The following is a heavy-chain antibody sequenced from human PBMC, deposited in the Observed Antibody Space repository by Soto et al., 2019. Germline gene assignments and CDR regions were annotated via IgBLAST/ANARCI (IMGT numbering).Heavy chain of an antibody. CDR3: ARLRLGEPQDY. J-gene: IGHJ4*02. CDR2: ISYSGTT. D-gene: IGHD3-16*01. V-gene: IGHV4-39*01. Sequence: KPSATLSLTCSVSGFSISTNSYYWGWLRQPPGKGLEYIGSISYSGTTYYNPSLKSRFTISADTSKNQFSLNLSSVTATDTAIYFCARLRLGEPQDYWGQGTLVTVSS. CDR1: GFSISTNSYY.